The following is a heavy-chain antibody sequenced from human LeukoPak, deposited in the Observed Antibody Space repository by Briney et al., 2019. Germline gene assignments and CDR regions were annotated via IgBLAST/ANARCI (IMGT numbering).Heavy chain of an antibody. J-gene: IGHJ4*02. D-gene: IGHD3-22*01. CDR2: IYYSGST. Sequence: PSETLSLTCTVSGGSISSYYWSWIRQPPGKGLEWIGYIYYSGSTNYNPSLKSRVTISVDTSKNQFSLKLSSVTAADTAVYYCARSSGYYDLFDYWGQGTLVTVSS. CDR3: ARSSGYYDLFDY. V-gene: IGHV4-59*01. CDR1: GGSISSYY.